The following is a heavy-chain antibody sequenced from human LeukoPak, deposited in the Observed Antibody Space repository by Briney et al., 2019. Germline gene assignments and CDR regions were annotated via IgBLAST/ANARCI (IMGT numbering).Heavy chain of an antibody. CDR3: ARTLYSSSTIAVPGTPFFDY. D-gene: IGHD6-19*01. CDR2: IYTSGST. CDR1: GGSISSYY. Sequence: SETLSLTCTVSGGSISSYYWSWIRQPAGKGLEWIGRIYTSGSTNYNPSLKSRVTMSVDTSKNQFSLKLSSVTAADTAVYYCARTLYSSSTIAVPGTPFFDYWGQGTLVTVSS. V-gene: IGHV4-4*07. J-gene: IGHJ4*02.